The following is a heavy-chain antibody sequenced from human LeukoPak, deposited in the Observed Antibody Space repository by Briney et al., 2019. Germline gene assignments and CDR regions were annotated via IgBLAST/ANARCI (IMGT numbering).Heavy chain of an antibody. Sequence: ASVKVSCKASGYTFTSYGISWVRQAPGQGLEWMGWISAYNGNTNYAQKLQGRVTTTTDTSTSTAYMELRSLRSDDTAVYYCARDDIIGCGGDCSGKNYWGQGTLVTVSS. V-gene: IGHV1-18*01. D-gene: IGHD2-21*02. CDR2: ISAYNGNT. CDR3: ARDDIIGCGGDCSGKNY. J-gene: IGHJ4*02. CDR1: GYTFTSYG.